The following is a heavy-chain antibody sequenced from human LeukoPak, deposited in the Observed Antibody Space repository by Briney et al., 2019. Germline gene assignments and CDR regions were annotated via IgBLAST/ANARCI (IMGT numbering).Heavy chain of an antibody. CDR1: GGSFSSGTHY. CDR3: ARFPGSAEYRHYYYMDV. Sequence: SETLSLTCTVSGGSFSSGTHYWSWIRQPPGKGLEWIGYIYYNGNTNYNPSLKSRVTISMDTSKNQFSLKLTSVTAADTAVYYCARFPGSAEYRHYYYMDVWDKGTTVTVSS. D-gene: IGHD2-15*01. CDR2: IYYNGNT. J-gene: IGHJ6*03. V-gene: IGHV4-61*01.